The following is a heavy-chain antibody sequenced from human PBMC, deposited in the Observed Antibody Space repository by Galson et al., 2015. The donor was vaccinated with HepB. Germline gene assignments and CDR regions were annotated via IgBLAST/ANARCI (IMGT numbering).Heavy chain of an antibody. CDR3: AKVFPEKVDGWYRQALYYFDS. Sequence: SLRLSCAASGFTFSYYAMSWVRQAPGKGLEWISAITPSGDNTYSADSMEGRFTISRDNSRNTLFLQMNSLRADDTAIYFCAKVFPEKVDGWYRQALYYFDSWGQGTRVTVSS. CDR1: GFTFSYYA. CDR2: ITPSGDNT. V-gene: IGHV3-23*01. J-gene: IGHJ4*02. D-gene: IGHD6-19*01.